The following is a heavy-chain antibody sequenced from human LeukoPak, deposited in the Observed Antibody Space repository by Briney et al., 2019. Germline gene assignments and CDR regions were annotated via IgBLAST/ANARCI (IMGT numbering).Heavy chain of an antibody. J-gene: IGHJ4*02. CDR2: MNPNSGNT. Sequence: VASVKVSCKASGYTFTSFDINWVRQAPGQSLEWMGWMNPNSGNTGYAQKFQGRVTLTRDTSISTAYMELSNLRSEDTAVYYCASGVLDYDSSGYYDYWGQGTLVTVSS. CDR1: GYTFTSFD. V-gene: IGHV1-8*02. D-gene: IGHD3-22*01. CDR3: ASGVLDYDSSGYYDY.